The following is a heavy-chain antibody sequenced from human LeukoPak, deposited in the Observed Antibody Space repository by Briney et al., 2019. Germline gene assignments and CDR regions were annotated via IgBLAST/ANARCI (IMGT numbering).Heavy chain of an antibody. J-gene: IGHJ5*02. Sequence: SETLSLTCTVSGGSISSSSYYWGWIRQPPGKGLEWIGSIYYTGSTNYNSSLKSRVTISVDTSKNQFSLNLSSVTAADTAVYYCARLCSIRWCLHDWFDPWGQGTLVTVSS. D-gene: IGHD2-21*01. V-gene: IGHV4-39*07. CDR1: GGSISSSSYY. CDR2: IYYTGST. CDR3: ARLCSIRWCLHDWFDP.